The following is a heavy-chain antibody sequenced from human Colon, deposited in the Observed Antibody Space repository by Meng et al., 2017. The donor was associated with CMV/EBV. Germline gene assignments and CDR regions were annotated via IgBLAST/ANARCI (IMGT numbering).Heavy chain of an antibody. D-gene: IGHD2-15*01. Sequence: LFHQGPWKGLDVVASIDIGGITSSADSVKGRFTISRYSFKNTLFLQMNSLKTEDTAIYYCAGRRANAASFDHLGQGTLVTVSS. CDR2: IDIGGIT. J-gene: IGHJ4*02. CDR3: AGRRANAASFDH. V-gene: IGHV3-53*01.